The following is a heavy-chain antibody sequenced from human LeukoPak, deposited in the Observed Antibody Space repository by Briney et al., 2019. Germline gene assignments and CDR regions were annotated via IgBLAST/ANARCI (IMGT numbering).Heavy chain of an antibody. J-gene: IGHJ4*02. Sequence: SQTLSLTCTVTGDSISRGTYYWTWVRQPAGKGLEWIGRVFRSGSTYYNPSLKSRVTISIDTSNNQFSLHLRSVTAAVTAVYYCARDSNFYDVSHDKAEDFWGQGTLVTVSS. CDR2: VFRSGST. CDR3: ARDSNFYDVSHDKAEDF. D-gene: IGHD3-22*01. CDR1: GDSISRGTYY. V-gene: IGHV4-61*02.